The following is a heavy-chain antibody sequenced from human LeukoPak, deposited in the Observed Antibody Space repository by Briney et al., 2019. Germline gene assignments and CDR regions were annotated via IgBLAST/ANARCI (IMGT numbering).Heavy chain of an antibody. Sequence: ASVKVSCKASGYTFTSYYIHGVGPAPGRGGDGMAIMKPSGGSTSSAQKFQGRVTMTRDTSTSTVYMELSGLRSEDTAVYYCARAGVITAADYWGQGTLVTVSS. V-gene: IGHV1-46*01. J-gene: IGHJ4*02. CDR3: ARAGVITAADY. CDR1: GYTFTSYY. D-gene: IGHD3-16*02. CDR2: MKPSGGST.